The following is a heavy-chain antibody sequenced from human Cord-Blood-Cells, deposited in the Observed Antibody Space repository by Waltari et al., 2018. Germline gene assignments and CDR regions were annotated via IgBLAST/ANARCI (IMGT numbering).Heavy chain of an antibody. CDR1: GYTFTSYD. Sequence: QVQLVQSGAEVKKPGASVKVSCKASGYTFTSYDINWVRQATGQGLEWMGGWNPNRGNTGCTQKCQGRGTITRKTPRSTPNRGRGSLRSESTPVYYWAGLMAAAVNSWAQGTLATSPQ. CDR3: AGLMAAAVNS. J-gene: IGHJ4*02. CDR2: WNPNRGNT. V-gene: IGHV1-8*01. D-gene: IGHD6-13*01.